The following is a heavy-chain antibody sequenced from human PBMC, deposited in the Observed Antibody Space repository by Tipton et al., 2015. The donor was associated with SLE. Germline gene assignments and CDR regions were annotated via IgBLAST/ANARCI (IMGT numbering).Heavy chain of an antibody. V-gene: IGHV1-18*01. J-gene: IGHJ4*02. D-gene: IGHD5-18*01. Sequence: QVQLVQSGVEVKKPGASVRVSCKASGYTFTTYGIGWVRQAPGQGLEWMGWISTYNGNTNYAQKLQGRVTMTSDTSTSTAYMELRSLRSDDTAIYYCARVRVDTAMGVFDFWGQGTLVTVSS. CDR2: ISTYNGNT. CDR3: ARVRVDTAMGVFDF. CDR1: GYTFTTYG.